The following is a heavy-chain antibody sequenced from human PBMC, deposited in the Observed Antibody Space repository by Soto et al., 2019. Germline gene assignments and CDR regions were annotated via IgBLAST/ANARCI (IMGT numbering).Heavy chain of an antibody. J-gene: IGHJ6*02. Sequence: PSETLSLTCAVYGGSFSAYYWSWVRQPPGKGLEWIGEIIHSESTKYNPSLKSRVTISVDTSKNQFSLKLSSVTAADTAVYYCARNSGYSYGALNCEMVAWGQGTTVTSP. CDR3: ARNSGYSYGALNCEMVA. CDR2: IIHSEST. D-gene: IGHD5-18*01. V-gene: IGHV4-34*12. CDR1: GGSFSAYY.